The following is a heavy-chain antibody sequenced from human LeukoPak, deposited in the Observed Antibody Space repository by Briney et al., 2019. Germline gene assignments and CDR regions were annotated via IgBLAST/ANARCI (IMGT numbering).Heavy chain of an antibody. J-gene: IGHJ3*02. V-gene: IGHV3-33*01. D-gene: IGHD4-17*01. Sequence: GGSLRLSCAASGFTFSYSGMHWVRQAPGKGLEWVTFIWYDGNNKYYADSVKGRFTISRDNSKNTLFLQMNSLRAEDTAVYYCARGYTETSAFDIWGQGTMVTVSS. CDR2: IWYDGNNK. CDR3: ARGYTETSAFDI. CDR1: GFTFSYSG.